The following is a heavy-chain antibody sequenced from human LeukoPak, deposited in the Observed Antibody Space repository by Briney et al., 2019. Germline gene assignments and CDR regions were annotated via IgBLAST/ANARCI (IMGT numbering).Heavy chain of an antibody. CDR1: GGSFSGYY. Sequence: SETLSLTCAVYGGSFSGYYWSWIRQPPGKGLEWIGEINHSGSTNYNPSLKSRVTISVDTSKNQSSLKLSSVTAADTAVYYCARDAVAGSYYYYGMDVWGQGTTVTVSS. V-gene: IGHV4-34*01. D-gene: IGHD6-19*01. J-gene: IGHJ6*02. CDR3: ARDAVAGSYYYYGMDV. CDR2: INHSGST.